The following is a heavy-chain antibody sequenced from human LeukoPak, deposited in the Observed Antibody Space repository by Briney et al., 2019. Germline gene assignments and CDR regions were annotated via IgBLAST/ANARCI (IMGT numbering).Heavy chain of an antibody. V-gene: IGHV4-34*01. CDR1: GGSFSGYY. Sequence: SETLSLTCAVYGGSFSGYYWSWIRQPPGKGLEWIGEINHSGSTNYNPSLKGRVTISVDTSKNQFSLKLSSVTAADTAVYNCARDVYPGDYYDSSGPDYWGQGTLVTVSS. CDR2: INHSGST. J-gene: IGHJ4*02. D-gene: IGHD3-22*01. CDR3: ARDVYPGDYYDSSGPDY.